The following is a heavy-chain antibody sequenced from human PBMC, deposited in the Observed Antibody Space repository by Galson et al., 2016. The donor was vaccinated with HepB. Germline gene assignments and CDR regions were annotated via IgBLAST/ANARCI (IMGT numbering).Heavy chain of an antibody. J-gene: IGHJ4*02. Sequence: SETLSLTCAVSGDSITTTSWWSWVRQPPGKGLEWIGEIYRSGSVNYNPSLNSRVTLSIDKSKNQFSLNLTSVTAADTAVYYCARDRYDSSCWSYNFDCWGQGILVTVTA. CDR1: GDSITTTSW. V-gene: IGHV4-4*02. D-gene: IGHD3-22*01. CDR3: ARDRYDSSCWSYNFDC. CDR2: IYRSGSV.